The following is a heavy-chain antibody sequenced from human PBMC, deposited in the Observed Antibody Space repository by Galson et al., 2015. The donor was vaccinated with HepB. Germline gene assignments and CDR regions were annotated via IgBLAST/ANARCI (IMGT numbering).Heavy chain of an antibody. V-gene: IGHV3-33*01. CDR1: GFTFSSYN. CDR2: VCNDATYK. Sequence: SLRLSCAASGFTFSSYNMPWARQAPGKGLEWVAIVCNDATYKYYADSVKGRFTISRDNSKNTLSLQMNSLRAEDTAVYYCVSLTLAGGFDYGGRGTLVTASS. D-gene: IGHD6-13*01. CDR3: VSLTLAGGFDY. J-gene: IGHJ4*02.